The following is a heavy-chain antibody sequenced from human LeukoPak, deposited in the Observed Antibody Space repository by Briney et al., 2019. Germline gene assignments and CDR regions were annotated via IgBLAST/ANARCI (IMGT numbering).Heavy chain of an antibody. CDR1: GFTISNYA. J-gene: IGHJ4*02. CDR2: IGSGGGT. Sequence: GGSLRLSCATSGFTISNYAMSWVRQAPGRGLEWLSTIGSGGGTYYADSVKGRFTISRDNSINTLYQQMNSLRAEDTALYYCANRGRYYFDYWGQGALVTVSS. V-gene: IGHV3-23*01. CDR3: ANRGRYYFDY. D-gene: IGHD6-25*01.